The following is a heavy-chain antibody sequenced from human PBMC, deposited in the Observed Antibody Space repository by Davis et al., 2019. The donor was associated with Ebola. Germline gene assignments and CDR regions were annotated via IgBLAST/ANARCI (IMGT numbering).Heavy chain of an antibody. Sequence: PGGSLRLSCAASGFTFSSYAMHWVRQAPGKGLEWVSLISGDGGSTYYADSVKGRFTISRDNSKNSLYLQMNSLRTEDTALYYCARDLRGSGSFWKSYYYYGMDVWGQGTTVTVSS. D-gene: IGHD3-10*01. CDR1: GFTFSSYA. J-gene: IGHJ6*02. CDR3: ARDLRGSGSFWKSYYYYGMDV. CDR2: ISGDGGST. V-gene: IGHV3-43*02.